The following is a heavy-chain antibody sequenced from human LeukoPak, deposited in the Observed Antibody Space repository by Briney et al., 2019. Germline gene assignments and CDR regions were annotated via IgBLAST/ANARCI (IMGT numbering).Heavy chain of an antibody. D-gene: IGHD6-19*01. J-gene: IGHJ4*02. CDR3: ARGLKQWLVQRSYFDY. CDR2: INHSGST. Sequence: SETLSLTCAAYGGSFSGYYWSWIRQPPAKGLEWIGEINHSGSTNYNPSLKSRVTISVDTSKNQFSLKLSSVTAADTAVYYCARGLKQWLVQRSYFDYWGQGTPVTVSS. CDR1: GGSFSGYY. V-gene: IGHV4-34*01.